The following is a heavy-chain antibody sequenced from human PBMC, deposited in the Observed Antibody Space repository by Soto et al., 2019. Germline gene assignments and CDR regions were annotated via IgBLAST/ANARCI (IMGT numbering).Heavy chain of an antibody. Sequence: QVQLVQSGAEVKKPGSSVKVSCKASGGTFSSYAISWVRQAPGQGLEWMGGIIPIFGTANYAQKFQGRVTITADESTSTAYMELSSLRSEDTGVYYCARDQVDTAMVTANYYYYYGMDVWGQGTTVTVSS. D-gene: IGHD5-18*01. CDR2: IIPIFGTA. CDR1: GGTFSSYA. V-gene: IGHV1-69*01. J-gene: IGHJ6*02. CDR3: ARDQVDTAMVTANYYYYYGMDV.